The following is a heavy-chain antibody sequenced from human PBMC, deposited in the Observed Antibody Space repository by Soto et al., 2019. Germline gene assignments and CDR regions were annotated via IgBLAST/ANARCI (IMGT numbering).Heavy chain of an antibody. J-gene: IGHJ4*02. Sequence: QVQLVQYGAELRKPGASVKVSCKASGYSFSSYGMNWVRQAPGQGLEWMGWINTYNGNRNYAQKFENRDTTTTATSTNTVYMELRSLKSDDTAIYYCARDRLRGYDSSGFYSWGQGTLVTVSS. CDR1: GYSFSSYG. D-gene: IGHD3-22*01. V-gene: IGHV1-18*01. CDR2: INTYNGNR. CDR3: ARDRLRGYDSSGFYS.